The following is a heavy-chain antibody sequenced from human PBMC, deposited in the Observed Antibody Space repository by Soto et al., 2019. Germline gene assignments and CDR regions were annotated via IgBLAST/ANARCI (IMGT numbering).Heavy chain of an antibody. CDR2: ISVSGGRT. J-gene: IGHJ6*02. D-gene: IGHD3-3*01. CDR3: AKGPTIFGVVITYSYYYGMDV. V-gene: IGHV3-23*01. CDR1: GFMFSGSA. Sequence: AGGSLRLSCAASGFMFSGSATSWVRQVPGKGLEWVSSISVSGGRTYYADSVKGRFTVSRDNSKNTLYLQLNNLRAEDTALYYCAKGPTIFGVVITYSYYYGMDVWGQGTTVTVSS.